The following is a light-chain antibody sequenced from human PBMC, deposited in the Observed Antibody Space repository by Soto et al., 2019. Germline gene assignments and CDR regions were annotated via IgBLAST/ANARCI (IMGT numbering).Light chain of an antibody. CDR3: QQYYTWPVT. CDR1: QSVTNT. Sequence: IVMTQSPATLSVSPGERVTISCRASQSVTNTLAWYQHKPGQAPRLLISYASRGATGIPSRFSGSVSGTDFTLTINSLQSEDFAVYYCQQYYTWPVTFGGGTKVEIK. V-gene: IGKV3-15*01. J-gene: IGKJ4*01. CDR2: YAS.